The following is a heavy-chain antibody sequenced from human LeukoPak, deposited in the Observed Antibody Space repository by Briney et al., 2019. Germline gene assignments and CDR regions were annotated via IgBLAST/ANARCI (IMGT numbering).Heavy chain of an antibody. D-gene: IGHD1-26*01. J-gene: IGHJ4*02. CDR1: GFTVSSNH. CDR3: ARVRSGAYFDY. V-gene: IGHV3-66*01. CDR2: IYSGGTT. Sequence: GGSLRLSCAASGFTVSSNHMSWVRQAPGKGLEWVSVIYSGGTTYYADSVKGRFTISRDNSKNTLHLQMNSLRAEDTAVYYCARVRSGAYFDYWGQGTLVTVSS.